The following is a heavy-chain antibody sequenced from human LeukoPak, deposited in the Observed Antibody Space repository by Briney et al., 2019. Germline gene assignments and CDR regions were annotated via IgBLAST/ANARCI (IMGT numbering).Heavy chain of an antibody. CDR3: AREGIAAAGTLDP. V-gene: IGHV4-59*01. J-gene: IGHJ5*02. CDR1: GGSISSYY. Sequence: SETLSLTCTVSGGSISSYYWSWIRQPPGKGLEWIGYIYYSGSTNYNPSLKSRVTISVDTSKNQFSLKLSSVTAADTAVYYCAREGIAAAGTLDPWGQGTLVTVPS. CDR2: IYYSGST. D-gene: IGHD6-13*01.